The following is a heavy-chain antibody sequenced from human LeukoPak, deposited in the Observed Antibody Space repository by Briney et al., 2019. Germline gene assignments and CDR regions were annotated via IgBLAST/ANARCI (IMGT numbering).Heavy chain of an antibody. CDR1: GGSISSSSYY. CDR2: IYHSGST. CDR3: AREGYTAMVKDAFDI. J-gene: IGHJ3*02. D-gene: IGHD5-18*01. Sequence: SETLSLTCTVSGGSISSSSYYWGWIRQPPGKGLEWIGSIYHSGSTYYNPSLKSRVTISVDTSKNQFSLKLSSVTAADTAVYYCAREGYTAMVKDAFDIWGQGTMVTVSS. V-gene: IGHV4-39*07.